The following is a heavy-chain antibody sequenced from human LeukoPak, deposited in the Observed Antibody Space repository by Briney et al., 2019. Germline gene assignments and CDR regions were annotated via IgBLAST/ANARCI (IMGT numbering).Heavy chain of an antibody. V-gene: IGHV1-2*04. CDR3: ARVSYKIAVAGRISTTFDY. J-gene: IGHJ4*02. Sequence: ASVKVSCKASGYTFTGYYMHWVRQAPGQGLEWMGWINPNSGGTNYAQKFQGWVTMTRDTSISTAYMELSRLRSDDTAVYHCARVSYKIAVAGRISTTFDYWGQGTLVTVSS. D-gene: IGHD6-19*01. CDR1: GYTFTGYY. CDR2: INPNSGGT.